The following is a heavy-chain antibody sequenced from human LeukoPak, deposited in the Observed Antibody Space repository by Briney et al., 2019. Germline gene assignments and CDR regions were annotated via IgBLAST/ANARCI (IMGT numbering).Heavy chain of an antibody. D-gene: IGHD3/OR15-3a*01. Sequence: GGSLRLSGAASGFTFSDHYMTWIRQAPGKGLEWVSYIGSSGTTVYYADSVKGRFTISRDNANSSLYLEMSSLRADDSALYYCARADSTDGFDIWGHGTMVTVSS. V-gene: IGHV3-11*04. CDR2: IGSSGTTV. CDR3: ARADSTDGFDI. CDR1: GFTFSDHY. J-gene: IGHJ3*02.